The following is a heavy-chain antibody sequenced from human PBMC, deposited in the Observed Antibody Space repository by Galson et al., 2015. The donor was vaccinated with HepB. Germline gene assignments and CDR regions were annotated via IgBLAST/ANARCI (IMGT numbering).Heavy chain of an antibody. CDR3: AHSRKLGMNFDS. Sequence: PALVKPTQTLTLACTFSGFSLSTRGVNVGWIRQPPGKALEWLALIHWNDDKRYSPSLKSRLTIIKDAPKNQVVLTMTNTDPVDTATYYCAHSRKLGMNFDSWGQGTLVTVSS. D-gene: IGHD7-27*01. CDR2: IHWNDDK. CDR1: GFSLSTRGVN. J-gene: IGHJ4*02. V-gene: IGHV2-5*01.